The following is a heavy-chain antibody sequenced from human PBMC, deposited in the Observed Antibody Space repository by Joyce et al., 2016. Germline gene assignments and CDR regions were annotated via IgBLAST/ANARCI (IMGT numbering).Heavy chain of an antibody. J-gene: IGHJ4*02. Sequence: EVQLLESGGGLVQPGGSLRLSCSASGFTFTEFSMTWVRQAPGKGLEGVSSVNGDGGFTYYADSLKGRFTIFTDNSKNTLYLEMSSLSADDTAVYYCAKDAQSAPYYFDSWGRGTLVAVSS. D-gene: IGHD4-11*01. V-gene: IGHV3-23*01. CDR2: VNGDGGFT. CDR1: GFTFTEFS. CDR3: AKDAQSAPYYFDS.